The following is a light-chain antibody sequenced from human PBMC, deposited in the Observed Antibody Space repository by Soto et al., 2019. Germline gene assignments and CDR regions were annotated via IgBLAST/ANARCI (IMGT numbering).Light chain of an antibody. Sequence: DIVLTQSPGTLYLSPGERAILSCRASQSVSSTSLAWYQQRPGQAPRLLIYHVSSRANGIPDRFSGSGSGTDFTLTISTLEHEDFAVYYCQQYGTSSLTFGGGTRVEI. J-gene: IGKJ4*01. V-gene: IGKV3-20*01. CDR1: QSVSSTS. CDR2: HVS. CDR3: QQYGTSSLT.